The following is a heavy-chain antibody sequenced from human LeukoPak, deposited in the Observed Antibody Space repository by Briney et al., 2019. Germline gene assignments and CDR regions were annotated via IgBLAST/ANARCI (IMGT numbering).Heavy chain of an antibody. V-gene: IGHV4-59*12. CDR3: ARERWSYEDYYYGMDV. D-gene: IGHD1-26*01. CDR1: GGSISSYY. Sequence: PSETLSLTCTVSGGSISSYYWSWIRQPPGKGLEWIGYIYYSGSTNYNPSLKSRVTISVDTSKNQFSLKLSSVTAADTAVYYCARERWSYEDYYYGMDVWGQGTTVTVSS. CDR2: IYYSGST. J-gene: IGHJ6*02.